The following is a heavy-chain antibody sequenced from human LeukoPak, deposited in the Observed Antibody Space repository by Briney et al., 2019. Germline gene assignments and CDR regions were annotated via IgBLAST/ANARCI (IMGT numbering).Heavy chain of an antibody. CDR3: ARGGLRKYYYDINNFDY. D-gene: IGHD3-22*01. J-gene: IGHJ4*02. V-gene: IGHV1-46*01. Sequence: GASVKVSCKASGYTFTGYYMHWVRQAPGQGLEWMGIINPSGGSTSYAQKFQGRVTMTRDMSTSTVYMELSSLRSEDTAVYYCARGGLRKYYYDINNFDYWGQGTLVTVSS. CDR1: GYTFTGYY. CDR2: INPSGGST.